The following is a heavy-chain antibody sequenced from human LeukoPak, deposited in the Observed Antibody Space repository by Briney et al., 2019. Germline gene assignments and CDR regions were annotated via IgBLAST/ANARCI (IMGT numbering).Heavy chain of an antibody. CDR1: GFTFSSYS. CDR2: ISSSSSYI. D-gene: IGHD1-7*01. V-gene: IGHV3-21*01. CDR3: ARPKLELGPNDY. J-gene: IGHJ4*02. Sequence: GGSLRLSCAASGFTFSSYSMNWVRQAPGKGLEWVSSISSSSSYIYYADSVKGRFTISRENAKNSLYLQMNSLRAGDTAVYYCARPKLELGPNDYWGQGTLVTVSS.